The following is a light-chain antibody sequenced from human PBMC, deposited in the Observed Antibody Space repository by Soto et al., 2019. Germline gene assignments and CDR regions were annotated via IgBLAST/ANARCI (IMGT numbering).Light chain of an antibody. V-gene: IGLV1-51*02. Sequence: QSVLTQPPSVSAAPGQKVTISCSGSSSIIGNYYVSWYRQLPGTAPKLLIYENNKRPSGIPDRFSGSKSGTSATLDITGLQTGDEADYYCAALDNNLSAVVFGGGTKLTVL. J-gene: IGLJ2*01. CDR1: SSIIGNYY. CDR3: AALDNNLSAVV. CDR2: ENN.